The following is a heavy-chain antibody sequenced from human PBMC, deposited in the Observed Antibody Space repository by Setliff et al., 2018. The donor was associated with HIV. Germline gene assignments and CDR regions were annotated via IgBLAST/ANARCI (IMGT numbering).Heavy chain of an antibody. V-gene: IGHV1-8*01. CDR2: MNPNSGVS. D-gene: IGHD3-10*01. Sequence: GASVKVSCKASGYTFLNYDINWLRQAPGQGLEWMGWMNPNSGVSGYALKFHDRVTMTRDTSITTAYMELSSLTSEDTAVYYCARGKGVGGVIITGGLDVWGQGTTVTVSS. CDR1: GYTFLNYD. CDR3: ARGKGVGGVIITGGLDV. J-gene: IGHJ6*02.